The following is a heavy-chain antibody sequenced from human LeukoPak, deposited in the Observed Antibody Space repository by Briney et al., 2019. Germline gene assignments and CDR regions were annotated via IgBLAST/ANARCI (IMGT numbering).Heavy chain of an antibody. Sequence: PSETLSLTCTVSGGSIGSGGYDWSWIRQHPGKGLEWIGYIYYSGSTYYNPSLKSRVTISVDTSKNQFSLKLSSVTAADTAVYYCASVLIVPAAILYWGQGTLVTVSS. CDR1: GGSIGSGGYD. CDR2: IYYSGST. D-gene: IGHD2-2*01. V-gene: IGHV4-30-4*08. CDR3: ASVLIVPAAILY. J-gene: IGHJ4*02.